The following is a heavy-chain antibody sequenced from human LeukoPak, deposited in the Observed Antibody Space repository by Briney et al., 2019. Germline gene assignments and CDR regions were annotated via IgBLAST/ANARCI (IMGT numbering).Heavy chain of an antibody. CDR3: ARVGCSTGVCYNRYYYYYMDV. V-gene: IGHV4-34*01. Sequence: SETLSLTCAVYDGSFSDYYWSWIRQPPGKGLEWIGEINHSGSTNYNPSLKSRVTISVDTSKNQFSLKLSSVTAADTAVYYCARVGCSTGVCYNRYYYYYMDVWGKGTTVTVSS. D-gene: IGHD2-8*01. CDR2: INHSGST. CDR1: DGSFSDYY. J-gene: IGHJ6*03.